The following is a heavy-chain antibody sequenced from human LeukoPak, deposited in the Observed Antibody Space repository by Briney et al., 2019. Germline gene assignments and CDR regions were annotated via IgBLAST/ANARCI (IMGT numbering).Heavy chain of an antibody. Sequence: ASVKVSCKASGYTFTSYYMHWVRQAPGQGLEWMGIINPSGGSTSYAQKFQGRVTMTRDTSTSTVYMELSSLRSEDTAVYYCARTTVSSGSYSDSDYWGQGTLVTVSS. D-gene: IGHD1-26*01. CDR2: INPSGGST. CDR3: ARTTVSSGSYSDSDY. CDR1: GYTFTSYY. J-gene: IGHJ4*02. V-gene: IGHV1-46*01.